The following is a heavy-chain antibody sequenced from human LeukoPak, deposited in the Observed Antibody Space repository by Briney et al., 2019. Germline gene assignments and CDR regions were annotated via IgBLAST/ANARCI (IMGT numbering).Heavy chain of an antibody. Sequence: PGGSLRLSCAASGFTSDDYGMSWVRQAPGKGLEWVSGINWNGGSTGYADSVKGRFTISRDNAKNSLYLQMSSLRAEDTAVYYCAKDRGTMIVVIMDYWGQGTLVTVSS. CDR1: GFTSDDYG. D-gene: IGHD3-22*01. V-gene: IGHV3-20*04. CDR3: AKDRGTMIVVIMDY. J-gene: IGHJ4*02. CDR2: INWNGGST.